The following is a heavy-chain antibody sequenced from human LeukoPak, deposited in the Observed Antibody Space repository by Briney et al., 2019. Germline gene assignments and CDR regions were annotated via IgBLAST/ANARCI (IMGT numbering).Heavy chain of an antibody. V-gene: IGHV4-61*01. CDR1: GGSLSSGTFY. Sequence: KPSETLSLTCTVSGGSLSSGTFYWSWIRQPPGKGLEWIGYFYYTGSTHYNPSLKSRVTISADTSRNQFSLKLSSVTAADTAVYYCARYSYDLGNSCQFDFWGQGTLVTVSS. J-gene: IGHJ4*02. CDR2: FYYTGST. CDR3: ARYSYDLGNSCQFDF. D-gene: IGHD3-10*01.